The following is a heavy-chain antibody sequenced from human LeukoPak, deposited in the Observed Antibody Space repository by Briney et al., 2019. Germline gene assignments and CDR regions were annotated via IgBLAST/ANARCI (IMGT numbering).Heavy chain of an antibody. CDR3: ASSLLWFGEFHIRTFDY. CDR2: IIPIFGTA. J-gene: IGHJ4*02. V-gene: IGHV1-69*05. Sequence: SVKVSCKASGGTFSSYAISWVRQAPAQGLEWMGGIIPIFGTANYAQKFQGRVTITTDESTGTAYMELSSLRSEDTAVYYCASSLLWFGEFHIRTFDYWGQGTLVTVSS. D-gene: IGHD3-10*01. CDR1: GGTFSSYA.